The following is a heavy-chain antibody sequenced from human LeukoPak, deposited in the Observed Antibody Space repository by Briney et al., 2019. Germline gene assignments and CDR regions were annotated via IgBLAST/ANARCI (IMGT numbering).Heavy chain of an antibody. D-gene: IGHD5-12*01. CDR3: AKGAYDYIEMGYFDY. CDR2: ISYDGSNK. Sequence: PGRSLRLSCAASGFTFSSYAMHWVRQAPGKGLEWVAVISYDGSNKYYADSVKGRFTISRDNSKNTLYLQMNSLRADDAAVYYCAKGAYDYIEMGYFDYWGQGTLVTVSS. V-gene: IGHV3-30*04. J-gene: IGHJ4*02. CDR1: GFTFSSYA.